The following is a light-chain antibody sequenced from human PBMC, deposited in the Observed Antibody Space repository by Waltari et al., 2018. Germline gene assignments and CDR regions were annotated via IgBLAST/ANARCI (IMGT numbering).Light chain of an antibody. CDR1: QNINKY. J-gene: IGKJ4*01. Sequence: DIQMTQSPSSLSASVGDRVTITCRASQNINKYLHWYQQKPGKSPKLLIYAASSLQSGVPSRISGGGSGTDFTLTITSLQPGDFATYYCQQASRTPLTFGGGTKVGI. CDR2: AAS. V-gene: IGKV1-39*01. CDR3: QQASRTPLT.